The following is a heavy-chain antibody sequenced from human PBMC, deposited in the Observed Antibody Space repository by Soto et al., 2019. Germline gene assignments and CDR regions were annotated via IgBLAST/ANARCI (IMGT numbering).Heavy chain of an antibody. V-gene: IGHV1-69*02. D-gene: IGHD2-15*01. Sequence: GASVKVSCKASGGTFSSYTISWVRQAPGQGLEWMGRIIPILGIANYAQKFQGRVTITADKSTSTAYMELSSLRSEDTAVYYCARTGVGYCSGGSCYAGDFDIWGQGTMVTVSS. CDR3: ARTGVGYCSGGSCYAGDFDI. CDR1: GGTFSSYT. J-gene: IGHJ3*02. CDR2: IIPILGIA.